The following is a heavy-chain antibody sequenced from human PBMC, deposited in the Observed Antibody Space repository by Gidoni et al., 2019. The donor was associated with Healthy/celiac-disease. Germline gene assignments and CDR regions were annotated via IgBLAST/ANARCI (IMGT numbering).Heavy chain of an antibody. D-gene: IGHD6-19*01. CDR2: ISGSGGST. V-gene: IGHV3-23*01. Sequence: EVQLLESGGGLVQPGGSLRPSCAASGFTFSRYAMSWVRQAPGKGLEWVSAISGSGGSTYYADSVKGRFTISRDNSNNTLYLQMNSLRAEDTAVYYCAKDQSVAVAGTEGLDYWGQGTLVTVSS. J-gene: IGHJ4*02. CDR3: AKDQSVAVAGTEGLDY. CDR1: GFTFSRYA.